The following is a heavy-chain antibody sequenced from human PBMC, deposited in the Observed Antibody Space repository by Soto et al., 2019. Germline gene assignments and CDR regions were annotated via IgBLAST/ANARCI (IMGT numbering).Heavy chain of an antibody. CDR3: ARDPPCIAASGAGG. Sequence: RRLSCAASGFTVSNNYMRWVRQAPGKGLEWVSLIYSGGNTHYADSVKGRFTISRDDSKNTLYLQMNSLRVEDTAVYYCARDPPCIAASGAGGWGQGTLVTVSS. J-gene: IGHJ4*02. CDR2: IYSGGNT. V-gene: IGHV3-53*01. D-gene: IGHD6-13*01. CDR1: GFTVSNNY.